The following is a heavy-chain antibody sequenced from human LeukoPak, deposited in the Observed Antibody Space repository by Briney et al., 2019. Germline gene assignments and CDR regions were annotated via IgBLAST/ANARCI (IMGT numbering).Heavy chain of an antibody. Sequence: GGSLRLSCADAGFTFNTYTMNWVRQAPGKGLEWVSSISSGTSYIYYADSVKGRFTISRDNAKNSLYLQMNSLRAEDTAVYYCARDPTSSWETAFDIWGQGTMVTVSS. CDR2: ISSGTSYI. CDR1: GFTFNTYT. D-gene: IGHD1-26*01. V-gene: IGHV3-21*01. J-gene: IGHJ3*02. CDR3: ARDPTSSWETAFDI.